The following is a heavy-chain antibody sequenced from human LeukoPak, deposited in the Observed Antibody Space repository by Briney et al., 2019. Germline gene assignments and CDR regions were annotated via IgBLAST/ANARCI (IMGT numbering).Heavy chain of an antibody. J-gene: IGHJ5*02. D-gene: IGHD3-3*01. CDR1: GGSFSGYY. Sequence: KPSETLSLTCAVYGGSFSGYYWSWIRQPPGKGLEWIGEINHSGSTNYNPSLKSRVTISVDTSKNQFSLKLSSVTAADTAVYYCARGLDFWSGYYTPAHWFDPWGQGTLVTVSS. CDR3: ARGLDFWSGYYTPAHWFDP. CDR2: INHSGST. V-gene: IGHV4-34*01.